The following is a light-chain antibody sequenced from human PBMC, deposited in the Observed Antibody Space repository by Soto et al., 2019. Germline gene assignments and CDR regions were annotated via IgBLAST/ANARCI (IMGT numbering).Light chain of an antibody. J-gene: IGLJ2*01. CDR3: QTWGTGIQV. CDR2: LNSDGSH. CDR1: SGHSSYA. V-gene: IGLV4-69*01. Sequence: QPVLTQSPSASASLGASVKLTCTLSSGHSSYAIAWHQQQPEKGPRYLMKLNSDGSHSKGDGIPDRVSGSSSGAERYLTISSLLSEDEADYFCQTWGTGIQVFGGGTKLTV.